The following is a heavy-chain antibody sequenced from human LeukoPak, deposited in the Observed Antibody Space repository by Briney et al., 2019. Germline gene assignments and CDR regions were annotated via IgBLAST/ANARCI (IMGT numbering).Heavy chain of an antibody. J-gene: IGHJ4*02. CDR3: ARGILVTVYAAFDY. Sequence: SETLSLTCTVYGGSFSGYYWTWIRQSPGMGLEWIGEIIHSGRTNYNPSLTSRVTISVDTSKNQFSLELSSVTAADTAVYYCARGILVTVYAAFDYWGQGTLVTVSS. CDR2: IIHSGRT. D-gene: IGHD2-8*01. CDR1: GGSFSGYY. V-gene: IGHV4-34*01.